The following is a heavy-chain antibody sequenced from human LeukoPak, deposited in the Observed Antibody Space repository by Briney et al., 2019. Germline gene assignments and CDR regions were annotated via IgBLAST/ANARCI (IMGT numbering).Heavy chain of an antibody. CDR1: GYRFTGYY. CDR2: INPNSGDT. V-gene: IGHV1-2*02. CDR3: AIASDWYYFDH. D-gene: IGHD6-19*01. Sequence: ASVKVSCKAFGYRFTGYYIHWVRQAPGQGREWMGWINPNSGDTNSAQKFQGRVTMTRDTSISTAYMELSRLKSDDTAVYYCAIASDWYYFDHWGQGTLVTVSS. J-gene: IGHJ4*02.